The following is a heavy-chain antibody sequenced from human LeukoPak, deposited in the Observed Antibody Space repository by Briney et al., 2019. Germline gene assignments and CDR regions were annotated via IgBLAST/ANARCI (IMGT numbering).Heavy chain of an antibody. CDR1: GGSISGYY. V-gene: IGHV4-59*01. J-gene: IGHJ4*02. D-gene: IGHD3-10*01. Sequence: SETLSLTCTVSGGSISGYYWSWIRQPPGKGLEWVGYISYSGSTNYNPSLKSRVTISVDTSKNQFSLKLSSVTAADTAIYYCARDGRAGSLFAYWGQGTLVTASS. CDR3: ARDGRAGSLFAY. CDR2: ISYSGST.